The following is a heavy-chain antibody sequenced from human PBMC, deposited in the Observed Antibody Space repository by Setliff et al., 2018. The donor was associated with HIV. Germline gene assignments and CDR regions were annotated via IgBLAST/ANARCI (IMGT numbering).Heavy chain of an antibody. D-gene: IGHD3-10*01. J-gene: IGHJ6*02. CDR2: INPSGEST. Sequence: PRASVKVSCKASNYTFTNYAITWVRQAPGQGLEWMGWINPSGESTTYAQRFQGRVTMTTDRSTSTVYMELSSLRSEDTAVYYCARDRGDLSLAYYLYYGMDVWGQGTTVTVSS. V-gene: IGHV1-46*01. CDR1: NYTFTNYA. CDR3: ARDRGDLSLAYYLYYGMDV.